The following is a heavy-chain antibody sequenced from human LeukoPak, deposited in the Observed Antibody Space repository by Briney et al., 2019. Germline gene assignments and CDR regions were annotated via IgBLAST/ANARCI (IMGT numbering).Heavy chain of an antibody. CDR2: INHSGST. CDR1: GGSFSGYY. V-gene: IGHV4-34*01. D-gene: IGHD6-19*01. CDR3: ARARMTWIAVADNNWFDP. J-gene: IGHJ5*02. Sequence: SETLSLTCAVYGGSFSGYYWSWIRQPPGKGLEWIGEINHSGSTNYNPSLKSRVTISVDTSKNQFSLKLSSVTAADTAVYYCARARMTWIAVADNNWFDPWGQGTLVTVSS.